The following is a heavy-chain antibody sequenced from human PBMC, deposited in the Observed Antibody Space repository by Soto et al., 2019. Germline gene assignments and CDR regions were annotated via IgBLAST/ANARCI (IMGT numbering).Heavy chain of an antibody. CDR2: ISSSGSYI. CDR3: ARERRDGYNLDS. D-gene: IGHD5-12*01. CDR1: GFTFSSYT. J-gene: IGHJ5*01. V-gene: IGHV3-21*01. Sequence: EVQLVESGGGLVKPGGSLRLSCAASGFTFSSYTMNWVRQAPGKGLEWVSSISSSGSYIYYADSVKGRFTISRDNAKNSLYPQRNSLRAEDTAVYYCARERRDGYNLDSWGQGPLVTVSS.